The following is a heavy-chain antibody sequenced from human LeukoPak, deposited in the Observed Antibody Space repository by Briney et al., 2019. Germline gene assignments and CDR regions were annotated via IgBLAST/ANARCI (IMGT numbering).Heavy chain of an antibody. D-gene: IGHD4/OR15-4a*01. Sequence: SQTLSLTCTVSGGPISSGDYYWSWIRQPPGKGLEWIGYIYYSGSTYYNPSLKSRVTMSVDTSKNHFSLNLNSVTAADTAVYYCARQQLKTMASFDSWGQGTLVTVSS. CDR2: IYYSGST. CDR1: GGPISSGDYY. J-gene: IGHJ4*02. CDR3: ARQQLKTMASFDS. V-gene: IGHV4-30-4*08.